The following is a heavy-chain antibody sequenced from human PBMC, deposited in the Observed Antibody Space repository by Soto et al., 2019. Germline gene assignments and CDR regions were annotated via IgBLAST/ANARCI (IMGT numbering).Heavy chain of an antibody. CDR3: AKGEDYYDSSGYQNYYYYYGMDV. V-gene: IGHV3-23*01. CDR1: GFTFSSYA. J-gene: IGHJ6*02. Sequence: GGSLRLSCAASGFTFSSYAMSWVRQAPGKGLEWVSAISGSGGSTYYADSVKGRFTISRDNSKNTLYLQMNSLRAEDTAVYYCAKGEDYYDSSGYQNYYYYYGMDVWGQGTTVTVSS. D-gene: IGHD3-22*01. CDR2: ISGSGGST.